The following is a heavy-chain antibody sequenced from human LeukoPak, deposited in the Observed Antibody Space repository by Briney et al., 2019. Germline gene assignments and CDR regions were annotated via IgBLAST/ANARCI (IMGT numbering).Heavy chain of an antibody. V-gene: IGHV3-11*01. D-gene: IGHD1-1*01. J-gene: IGHJ4*02. CDR3: ATTHYRPF. CDR1: GFSFSDYY. CDR2: IKSGGTTI. Sequence: GGSLRLSCEDSGFSFSDYYMSWIRQVPGKGLEWISYIKSGGTTIYYADSVKGRFTISRDDAKNSLFLQMNSLRAEDTAVYYCATTHYRPFWGQGTLVTVSS.